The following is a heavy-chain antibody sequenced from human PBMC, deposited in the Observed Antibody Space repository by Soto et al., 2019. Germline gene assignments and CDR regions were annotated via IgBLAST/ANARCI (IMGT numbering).Heavy chain of an antibody. CDR1: GFTFSSYS. D-gene: IGHD6-19*01. V-gene: IGHV3-66*01. CDR3: DSAVAGTFH. J-gene: IGHJ4*02. CDR2: IYSGGTT. Sequence: GGSLRLSCAASGFTFSSYSMNWVRQAPGKGLEWVSVIYSGGTTYYADSVKGRFTISRDNSKNTLYLQMNSLRAEDTAVYYCDSAVAGTFHWGQGTLVTVSS.